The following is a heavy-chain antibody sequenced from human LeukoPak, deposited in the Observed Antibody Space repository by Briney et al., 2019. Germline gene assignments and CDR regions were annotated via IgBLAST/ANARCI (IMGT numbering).Heavy chain of an antibody. CDR1: GFTVSSNY. Sequence: PGGSLRLSCAASGFTVSSNYMSWVRQAPGKGLEWVAFIRYDGSIKYYADSVKGRFTISRDNSKNTLYLQMNSLRAEDTALYYCAKDTVKVTTIRRVPHYMDVWGKGTTVTISS. CDR2: IRYDGSIK. V-gene: IGHV3-30*02. J-gene: IGHJ6*03. D-gene: IGHD5-12*01. CDR3: AKDTVKVTTIRRVPHYMDV.